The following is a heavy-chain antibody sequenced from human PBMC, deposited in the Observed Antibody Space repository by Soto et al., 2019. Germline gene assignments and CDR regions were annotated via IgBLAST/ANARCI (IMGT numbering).Heavy chain of an antibody. Sequence: SETLSLTCTVSGGSISSYYWSWIRQPPGKGLEWIGYIYYSGSTNYNPSLKSRVTISVDTSKNQFSLKLSSVTAADTAVYYCARDIGGYYYDSSGTLNAFGIWGQGTMVTVSS. D-gene: IGHD3-22*01. J-gene: IGHJ3*02. CDR2: IYYSGST. CDR3: ARDIGGYYYDSSGTLNAFGI. CDR1: GGSISSYY. V-gene: IGHV4-59*01.